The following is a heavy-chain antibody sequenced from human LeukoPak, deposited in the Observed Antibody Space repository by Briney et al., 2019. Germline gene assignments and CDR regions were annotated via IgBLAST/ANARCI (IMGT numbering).Heavy chain of an antibody. J-gene: IGHJ3*02. CDR1: GGSFSGYY. V-gene: IGHV4-34*01. D-gene: IGHD5-12*01. CDR2: INHSGST. Sequence: SETLSLTCAVYGGSFSGYYWSWIRQPPGKGLEWIGEINHSGSTNYNASLKSRVTISVDTSKNQFSLKLSSVTAADTAVYYCARQGVATAGGAFDIWGQGTMVTVSS. CDR3: ARQGVATAGGAFDI.